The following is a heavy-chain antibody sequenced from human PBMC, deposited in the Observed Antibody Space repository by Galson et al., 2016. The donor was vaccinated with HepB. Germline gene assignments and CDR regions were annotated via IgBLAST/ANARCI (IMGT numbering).Heavy chain of an antibody. J-gene: IGHJ3*02. D-gene: IGHD1-26*01. Sequence: SVQVSCKASGYNFTGYDMHWVRQAPGQGLEWMGWINPDSGVTSYAQKFQGRVTRTRDTSISTVYMELTRRKSDDTAIYYCARDRFSGSYYVGAFDIWGQWTMVTVA. V-gene: IGHV1-2*02. CDR2: INPDSGVT. CDR3: ARDRFSGSYYVGAFDI. CDR1: GYNFTGYD.